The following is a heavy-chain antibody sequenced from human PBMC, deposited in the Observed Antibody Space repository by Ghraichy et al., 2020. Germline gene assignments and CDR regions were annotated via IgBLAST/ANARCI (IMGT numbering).Heavy chain of an antibody. CDR2: IFYSGNT. CDR3: ARPYCSSTSCYSFARNNWFDP. V-gene: IGHV4-39*01. CDR1: GGSIRSSSYY. Sequence: SETLSLTCTVSGGSIRSSSYYWGWIRQPPGKGLEWIGSIFYSGNTYYNPSLRSRVAISVDASKNQFSLKLTSVTAADTALYFCARPYCSSTSCYSFARNNWFDPWGQGILVTVSS. J-gene: IGHJ5*02. D-gene: IGHD2-2*01.